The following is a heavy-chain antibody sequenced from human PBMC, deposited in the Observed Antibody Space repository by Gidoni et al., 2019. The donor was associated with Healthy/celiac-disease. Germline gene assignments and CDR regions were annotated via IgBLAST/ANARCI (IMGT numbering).Heavy chain of an antibody. CDR2: FDPEDGET. CDR3: ATARVYDFWSKGPYGMDV. V-gene: IGHV1-24*01. Sequence: QVQLVQSGAEVKKPGASVKVSCKVSGYTLPELSMHWVRQAPGKGLEWMGGFDPEDGETIYAQKFQGRVTMTEDTSTDTSYMELSSLRSEDTAVYYCATARVYDFWSKGPYGMDVWGQGTTVTVSS. D-gene: IGHD3-3*01. CDR1: GYTLPELS. J-gene: IGHJ6*02.